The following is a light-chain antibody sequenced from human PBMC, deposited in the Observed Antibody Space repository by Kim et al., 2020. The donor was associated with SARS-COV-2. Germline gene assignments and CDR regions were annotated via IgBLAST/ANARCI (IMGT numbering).Light chain of an antibody. CDR1: SYNVAFQG. V-gene: IGLV10-54*01. J-gene: IGLJ3*02. CDR3: TAWDNSLLGWV. Sequence: QAGLTQAPSVSKGLGQTATLTCTGNSYNVAFQGASWLQQHQGHPPKLLSYRTNNRPSGISERFSASRSGNTSSLTITGLQPEDEADYYCTAWDNSLLGWVFGGGTKLTVL. CDR2: RTN.